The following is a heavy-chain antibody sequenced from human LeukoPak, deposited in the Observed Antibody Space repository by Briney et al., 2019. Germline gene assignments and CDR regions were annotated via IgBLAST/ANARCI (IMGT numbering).Heavy chain of an antibody. CDR3: ATPWKIVVVPAADPDYYYYMDV. CDR1: GGTFSSYA. D-gene: IGHD2-2*01. CDR2: IIPIFGTA. Sequence: GASVKVSCKASGGTFSSYAISWVRQAPGQGLEWMGGIIPIFGTANYAQKFQGRVTITADESTSTAYMELSSLRSEDTAVYYCATPWKIVVVPAADPDYYYYMDVWGKGTTVTVSS. J-gene: IGHJ6*03. V-gene: IGHV1-69*13.